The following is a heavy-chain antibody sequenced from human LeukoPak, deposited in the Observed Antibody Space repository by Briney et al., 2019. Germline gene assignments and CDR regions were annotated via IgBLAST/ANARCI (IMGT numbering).Heavy chain of an antibody. CDR1: GYTLTELS. J-gene: IGHJ3*02. V-gene: IGHV1-24*01. CDR2: FDPEDGET. Sequence: ASVKVSCKVSGYTLTELSMHWVRQAPGKGLEWMGGFDPEDGETIYAQKFQGRVTMTKDTSTGTAYMELSSLRSEDTAVYYCATESYCGGDCYSDDAFDIWGQGTMVTVSS. CDR3: ATESYCGGDCYSDDAFDI. D-gene: IGHD2-21*01.